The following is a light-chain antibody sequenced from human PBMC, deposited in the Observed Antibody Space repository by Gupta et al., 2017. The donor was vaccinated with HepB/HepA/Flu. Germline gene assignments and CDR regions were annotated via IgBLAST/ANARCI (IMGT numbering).Light chain of an antibody. Sequence: DIQMTQSPSSLSASVGDRVTIACQASQDISNFLNWFQQKPGKPPRLLIYDASNLEIGVPSRFSGSGSGTAFTFTISSLQPEDVATYYCQQDHNVPHTFGPGTKVDIK. J-gene: IGKJ3*01. CDR1: QDISNF. CDR3: QQDHNVPHT. V-gene: IGKV1-33*01. CDR2: DAS.